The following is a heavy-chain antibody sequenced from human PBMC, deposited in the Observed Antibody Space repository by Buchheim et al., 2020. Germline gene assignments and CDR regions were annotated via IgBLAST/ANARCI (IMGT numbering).Heavy chain of an antibody. CDR1: GFTFSSYA. D-gene: IGHD2-2*01. Sequence: EVQLLESGGGLVQPGGSLRLSCAASGFTFSSYAMSWARQAPGKGLEWVSYISSDSGSIHYADSVKGRFTISRDNAKNALFLQMNGLRIEDTAVYYCARGYSVPAALSRRYYYYMDVWGKGTT. CDR3: ARGYSVPAALSRRYYYYMDV. J-gene: IGHJ6*03. CDR2: ISSDSGSI. V-gene: IGHV3-48*01.